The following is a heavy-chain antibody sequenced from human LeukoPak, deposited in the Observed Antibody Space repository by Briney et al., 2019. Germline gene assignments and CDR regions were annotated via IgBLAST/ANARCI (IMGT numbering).Heavy chain of an antibody. CDR3: ARAKTGIVGATGAYYYYYMDV. D-gene: IGHD1-26*01. Sequence: GASVKVSCKASGGTFSSYAISWVRQAPGQGLEWMGGIIPIFGTANYAQKFQGRVTITADESTSTAYMELSSLRSEDTAVYYCARAKTGIVGATGAYYYYYMDVWGKGTTVTVSS. V-gene: IGHV1-69*13. CDR2: IIPIFGTA. CDR1: GGTFSSYA. J-gene: IGHJ6*03.